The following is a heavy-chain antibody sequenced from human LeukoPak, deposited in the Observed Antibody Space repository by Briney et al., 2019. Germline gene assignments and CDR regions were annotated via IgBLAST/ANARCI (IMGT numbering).Heavy chain of an antibody. CDR3: AKDYFGYYYDSSGYYYAFDY. CDR2: ISGSGGST. CDR1: GFTFSTYA. Sequence: GGSLRLSCAASGFTFSTYAMTWVRQAPGKGLEWVSAISGSGGSTYYADSVKGRFTISRDNSKNTLYLQMNRLRAEDTAVYYCAKDYFGYYYDSSGYYYAFDYWGQGTLVTVSS. D-gene: IGHD3-22*01. V-gene: IGHV3-23*01. J-gene: IGHJ4*02.